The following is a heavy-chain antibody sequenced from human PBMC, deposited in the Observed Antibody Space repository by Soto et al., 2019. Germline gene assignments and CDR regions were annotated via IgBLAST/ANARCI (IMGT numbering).Heavy chain of an antibody. J-gene: IGHJ4*02. Sequence: QMQLVQSGPEVKKPGTSVKVSCKASGFTFTSSAVQWVRQARGQRLEWIGWIVVGSGNTNYAQKFQERVTITRDMSTSKAYMELRSLRSEDTAVYYCAAGDRFRYNWTGGDYWGQGTLVTVSS. D-gene: IGHD1-1*01. CDR1: GFTFTSSA. V-gene: IGHV1-58*01. CDR2: IVVGSGNT. CDR3: AAGDRFRYNWTGGDY.